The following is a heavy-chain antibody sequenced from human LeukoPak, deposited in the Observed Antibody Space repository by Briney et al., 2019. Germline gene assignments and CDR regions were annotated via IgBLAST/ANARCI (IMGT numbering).Heavy chain of an antibody. CDR1: GFTFSSYA. J-gene: IGHJ4*02. Sequence: GGSLRLSCAASGFTFSSYAMSWVRQAPGKGLEWVAHVKPDGSEKSYVDSVKGRFTISRDNAQNSLYLQMNSLRAEDTAVYYCARDRGYYVFDYWGQGTLVTVSS. V-gene: IGHV3-7*01. CDR2: VKPDGSEK. D-gene: IGHD3-22*01. CDR3: ARDRGYYVFDY.